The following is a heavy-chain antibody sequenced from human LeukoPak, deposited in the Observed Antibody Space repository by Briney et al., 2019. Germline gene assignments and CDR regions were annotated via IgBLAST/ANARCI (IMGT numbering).Heavy chain of an antibody. CDR3: AGEGGGGIGVAGTEALEY. V-gene: IGHV3-53*01. Sequence: PGGSLRLSCEDSDFSVSNHYMSWVRQAPGKGLEWVSVIYRGGSTYYADSVKGRFTISRDYSKNTLYLQMNSLRVNDTAVYYCAGEGGGGIGVAGTEALEYWGRGTLVTVSS. D-gene: IGHD6-19*01. CDR2: IYRGGST. CDR1: DFSVSNHY. J-gene: IGHJ4*02.